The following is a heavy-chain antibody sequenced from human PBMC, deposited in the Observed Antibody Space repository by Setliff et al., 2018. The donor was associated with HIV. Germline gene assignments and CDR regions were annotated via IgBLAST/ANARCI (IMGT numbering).Heavy chain of an antibody. D-gene: IGHD3-3*01. Sequence: SVKVSCKASGGIFSSYAINWVRQAPGQGLELMGGIIPIFGTANYAQKFQGRVTITADESTSTAYMELSSLRSEDTAVYYCARGEKRFLEWLPLDYYYYYYMDVWGKGITVTVSS. CDR1: GGIFSSYA. J-gene: IGHJ6*03. V-gene: IGHV1-69*13. CDR2: IIPIFGTA. CDR3: ARGEKRFLEWLPLDYYYYYYMDV.